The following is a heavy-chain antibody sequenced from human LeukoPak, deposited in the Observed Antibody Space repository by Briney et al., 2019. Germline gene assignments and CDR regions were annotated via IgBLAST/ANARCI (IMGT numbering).Heavy chain of an antibody. CDR1: GFTFSTYW. D-gene: IGHD3-22*01. V-gene: IGHV3-7*01. CDR3: ARVLPYYDSGGCFDY. Sequence: PGGSLRLSCAAPGFTFSTYWMSWVRQAPGKGLEWVANIKQDGSEKYYVDSVKGRFTISRDTAKNSLYLQMNSLRAEDTAVYYCARVLPYYDSGGCFDYWGQGTLVTVSS. J-gene: IGHJ4*02. CDR2: IKQDGSEK.